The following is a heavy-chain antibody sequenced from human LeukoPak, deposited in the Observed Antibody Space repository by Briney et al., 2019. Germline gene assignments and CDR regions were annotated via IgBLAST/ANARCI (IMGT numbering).Heavy chain of an antibody. J-gene: IGHJ6*03. V-gene: IGHV1-69*05. CDR3: ARIYGSGSYWGYYYYMDV. CDR1: GGTFSSYA. D-gene: IGHD3-10*01. Sequence: GASVKVSCKASGGTFSSYAISWVRQAPGQGLEWMGRIIPIFGTANYAQKFQGRVTITTDESTSTTYMELSSLRSEDTAVYYCARIYGSGSYWGYYYYMDVWGKGTTVTVSS. CDR2: IIPIFGTA.